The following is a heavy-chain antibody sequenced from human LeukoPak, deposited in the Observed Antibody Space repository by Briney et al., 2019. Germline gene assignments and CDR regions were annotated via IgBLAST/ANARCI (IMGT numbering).Heavy chain of an antibody. CDR1: RGSFDGYF. Sequence: SETLSLTCAVYRGSFDGYFWNWIRQPPGKGLEWIGEISPSGGTNYNPSLKSRVTISVDTSKNQFSLKLTSVTAADTAVYYCARERAVSGSYPFDYWGQGTLVTASS. V-gene: IGHV4-34*01. CDR2: ISPSGGT. CDR3: ARERAVSGSYPFDY. D-gene: IGHD3-10*01. J-gene: IGHJ4*02.